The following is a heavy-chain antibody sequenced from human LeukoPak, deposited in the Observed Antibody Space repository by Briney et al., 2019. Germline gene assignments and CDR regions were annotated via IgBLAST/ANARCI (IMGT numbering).Heavy chain of an antibody. J-gene: IGHJ4*02. CDR1: GASISSDY. V-gene: IGHV4-4*09. CDR3: ARQSSAYSYGYDF. CDR2: INANGGT. D-gene: IGHD5-18*01. Sequence: PSETLSLNCTVSGASISSDYWTWLRQPPGKGLEWIGVINANGGTYYDPSLKSRVTMSIDASTQHFSLKLTSVTAADTAVYYCARQSSAYSYGYDFWSQGTLVTVSS.